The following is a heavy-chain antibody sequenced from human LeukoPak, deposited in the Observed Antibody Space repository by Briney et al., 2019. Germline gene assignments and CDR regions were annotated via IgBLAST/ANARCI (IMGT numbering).Heavy chain of an antibody. D-gene: IGHD3-10*01. CDR3: ARAQGPKGFYYYGSGSTGMDV. CDR1: GGSISSYY. V-gene: IGHV4-59*01. Sequence: SETLSLTCTVSGGSISSYYWSWIRQPPGKGLEWIGYIYYSGSTNYNPSLKSRVTISVDTSKNQFSLKLSSVTAADTAVYYCARAQGPKGFYYYGSGSTGMDVWGKGTTVTISS. CDR2: IYYSGST. J-gene: IGHJ6*04.